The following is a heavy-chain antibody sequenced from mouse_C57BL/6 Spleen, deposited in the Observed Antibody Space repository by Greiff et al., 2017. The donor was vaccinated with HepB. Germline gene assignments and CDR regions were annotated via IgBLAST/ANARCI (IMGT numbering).Heavy chain of an antibody. CDR3: ASTAQATLDY. J-gene: IGHJ2*01. CDR2: ISYDGSN. CDR1: GYSITSGYY. V-gene: IGHV3-6*01. Sequence: EVKLMESGPGLVKPSQSLSLTCSVTGYSITSGYYWNWIRQFPGNKLEWMGYISYDGSNNYNPSLKNRISITRDTSKNQFFLKLNSVTTEDTATYYCASTAQATLDYWGQGTTLTVSS. D-gene: IGHD3-2*02.